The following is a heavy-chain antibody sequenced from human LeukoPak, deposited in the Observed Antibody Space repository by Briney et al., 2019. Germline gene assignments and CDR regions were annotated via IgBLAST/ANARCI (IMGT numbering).Heavy chain of an antibody. V-gene: IGHV1-69*04. CDR3: ARAAAGRGYYYYYGMDV. CDR2: IIPILGIA. CDR1: GGTFSSYA. Sequence: SVKVSCKASGGTFSSYATSWVRQAPGQGLEWMGRIIPILGIANYAQKFQGRVTITADKSTSIAYMELSSLRSEDTAVYYCARAAAGRGYYYYYGMDVWGQGTTVTVSS. D-gene: IGHD6-13*01. J-gene: IGHJ6*02.